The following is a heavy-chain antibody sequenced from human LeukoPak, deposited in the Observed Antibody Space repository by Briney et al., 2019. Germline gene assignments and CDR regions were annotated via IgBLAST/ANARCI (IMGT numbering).Heavy chain of an antibody. D-gene: IGHD4-23*01. J-gene: IGHJ4*02. Sequence: ASVKVSCKASGYTFTSYYMHWVRQAPGQGLEWMGIINPSGGSTSYAQKFQGRVTMTRDTSTSTVYMELSSLRSEDTAVYYCAREGGGNSDFSMEYCFDYWGQGTLVTVSS. CDR3: AREGGGNSDFSMEYCFDY. CDR1: GYTFTSYY. CDR2: INPSGGST. V-gene: IGHV1-46*01.